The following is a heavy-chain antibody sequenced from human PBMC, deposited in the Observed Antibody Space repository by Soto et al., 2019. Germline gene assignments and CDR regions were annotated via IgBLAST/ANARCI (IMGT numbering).Heavy chain of an antibody. D-gene: IGHD3-9*01. V-gene: IGHV2-26*01. CDR2: IFSNDEK. Sequence: QVTLKESGPVLVNPTETLTLTCTVSGFSLSNARMGVSWIRQPPGKALEWLAHIFSNDEKSYSTSLKSRLTISRDTSKSQVVLTMTNMDPVDTATYYCARRTYDILTGHYYYYGMDVWGQGTTVTVSS. CDR1: GFSLSNARMG. J-gene: IGHJ6*02. CDR3: ARRTYDILTGHYYYYGMDV.